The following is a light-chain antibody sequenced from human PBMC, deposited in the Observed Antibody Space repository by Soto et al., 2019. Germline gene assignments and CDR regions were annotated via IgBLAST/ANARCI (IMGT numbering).Light chain of an antibody. CDR1: ESVSSSY. CDR2: GAS. CDR3: QQYGSSPVT. V-gene: IGKV3-20*01. J-gene: IGKJ2*01. Sequence: EIVLTQSPGTLSVSPGERATLSCRASESVSSSYLSCYLQKPGHAPRVLIYGASSRATGIPARFSGSGSGTDFTLTISRLEPEDFAVYHCQQYGSSPVTFGQGTKLEIK.